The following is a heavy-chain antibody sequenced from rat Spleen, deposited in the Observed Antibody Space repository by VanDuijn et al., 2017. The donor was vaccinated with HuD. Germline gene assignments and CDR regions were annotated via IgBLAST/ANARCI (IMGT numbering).Heavy chain of an antibody. CDR2: INYDGSNT. V-gene: IGHV5-29*01. Sequence: EVQLVESDGGLVQPGRSLKLSCAASGFTFSDYYMAWIRQAPTKGLEWVATINYDGSNTYYPDSVKGRFTISRDNAKSTLYLQMNSLRSEDTATYYCTRALNWAFDYWGQGVMVTVSS. CDR1: GFTFSDYY. J-gene: IGHJ2*01. D-gene: IGHD5-1*01. CDR3: TRALNWAFDY.